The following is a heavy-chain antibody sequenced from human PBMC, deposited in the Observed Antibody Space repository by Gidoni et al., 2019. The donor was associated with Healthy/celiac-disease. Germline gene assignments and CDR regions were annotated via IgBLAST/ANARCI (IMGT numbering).Heavy chain of an antibody. Sequence: QVQLQESGPGLVKPSETLSLTCTVSGYSISSGYYWGWIRQPPGKGLEWIGSIYHSGSTYYNPSLKSRVTISVDTSKNQFSLKLSSVTAADTAVYYCARERFLEWLCDYWGQGTLVTVSS. J-gene: IGHJ4*02. CDR1: GYSISSGYY. CDR3: ARERFLEWLCDY. CDR2: IYHSGST. V-gene: IGHV4-38-2*02. D-gene: IGHD3-3*01.